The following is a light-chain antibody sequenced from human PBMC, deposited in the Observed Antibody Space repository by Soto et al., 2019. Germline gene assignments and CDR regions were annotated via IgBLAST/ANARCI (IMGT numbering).Light chain of an antibody. CDR2: DVS. J-gene: IGLJ1*01. V-gene: IGLV2-14*01. CDR3: SSYTSSSILNFNV. Sequence: QSVLTQPASVSGSPGQSITISCTGTSRDVGGYNYVSWYQQHPGKAPKLMIYDVSNRPSGVSNRLSGSKSGNTASLTISGLQAEDEADYYCSSYTSSSILNFNVFGTEINATVL. CDR1: SRDVGGYNY.